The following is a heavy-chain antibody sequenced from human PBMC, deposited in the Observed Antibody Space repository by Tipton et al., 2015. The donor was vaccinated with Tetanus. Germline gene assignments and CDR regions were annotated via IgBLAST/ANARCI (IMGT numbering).Heavy chain of an antibody. J-gene: IGHJ4*02. Sequence: TLSLTCIVSGGSMSGSGHYGAWVRQSPGKGLEWIGSLTYSGRTYYSPSLKSRVTMSVDTSKKDFSMRLGSVTAADTAIYYCARLREVVPRSGWAFDYWGQGILVSVSS. D-gene: IGHD3-10*01. V-gene: IGHV4-39*02. CDR2: LTYSGRT. CDR3: ARLREVVPRSGWAFDY. CDR1: GGSMSGSGHY.